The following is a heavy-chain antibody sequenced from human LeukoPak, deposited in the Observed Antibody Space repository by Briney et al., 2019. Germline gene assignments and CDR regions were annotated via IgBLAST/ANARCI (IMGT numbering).Heavy chain of an antibody. J-gene: IGHJ5*02. CDR2: IRYDGSDK. CDR1: GFNFSNYD. CDR3: AKGGTS. V-gene: IGHV3-30*02. Sequence: GGSLRLSCAASGFNFSNYDMHWVRQAQGKGLEWVAFIRYDGSDKYYADSVKGRFTISRDNSKNTLYLQMNSLRTEDTAVYYCAKGGTSWGQGTLVTVSS. D-gene: IGHD5-12*01.